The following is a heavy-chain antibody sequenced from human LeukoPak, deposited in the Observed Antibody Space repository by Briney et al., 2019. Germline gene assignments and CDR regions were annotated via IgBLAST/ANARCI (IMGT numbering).Heavy chain of an antibody. V-gene: IGHV3-9*03. CDR2: ISWNSGSI. Sequence: PGGTLRLSCAASGFTFSSYGMSWVRQAPGKGVEWVSGISWNSGSIGYADSVKGRFTISRDSAKNSLYLQMNSLRAEDMALYYCAKGGTYYYYYMDVWGKGTTVTVSS. D-gene: IGHD1-1*01. J-gene: IGHJ6*03. CDR1: GFTFSSYG. CDR3: AKGGTYYYYYMDV.